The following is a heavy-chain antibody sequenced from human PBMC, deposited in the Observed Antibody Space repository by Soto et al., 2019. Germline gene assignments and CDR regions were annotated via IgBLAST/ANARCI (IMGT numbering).Heavy chain of an antibody. Sequence: ASVKVSCKVSGYTLTELSIHWVRQAPGKGLEWMGGFDPEDGETIYAQKFQGRVTMTADTSTDTVYMELSSLRSEDTAVYYCARPPFPGCINGVCYPCDHWGQGTLVTVSS. D-gene: IGHD2-8*01. CDR2: FDPEDGET. CDR3: ARPPFPGCINGVCYPCDH. J-gene: IGHJ4*02. CDR1: GYTLTELS. V-gene: IGHV1-24*01.